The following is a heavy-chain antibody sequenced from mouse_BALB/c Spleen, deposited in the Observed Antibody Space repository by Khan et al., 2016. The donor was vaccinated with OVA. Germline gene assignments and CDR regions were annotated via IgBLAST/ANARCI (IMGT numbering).Heavy chain of an antibody. CDR3: ARPSYYGNPWFTY. Sequence: EVELVESGGGLVKPGGSLKLSCAASGFAFISYDMSWVRQTPEKRLEWVATISSGGSYSYYPDSGKGRFTISRDIDRKTLYLQMSSLRSEDTAFYYCARPSYYGNPWFTYWGQGTLVTVSA. V-gene: IGHV5-9*02. D-gene: IGHD2-10*01. J-gene: IGHJ3*01. CDR1: GFAFISYD. CDR2: ISSGGSYS.